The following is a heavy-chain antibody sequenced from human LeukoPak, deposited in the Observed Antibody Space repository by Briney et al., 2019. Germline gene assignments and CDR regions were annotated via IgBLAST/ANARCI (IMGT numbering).Heavy chain of an antibody. CDR2: ISWNSGSI. V-gene: IGHV3-9*03. CDR3: ARAPYMGSAFDI. CDR1: GFTFDDYA. D-gene: IGHD1-26*01. J-gene: IGHJ3*02. Sequence: GGSLRLSCAASGFTFDDYAMHWVRQAPGKGLEWVSGISWNSGSIGYADSAKGRFTISRDNAKNSLYLQMNSLRAEDMALYYCARAPYMGSAFDIWGQGTMVTVSS.